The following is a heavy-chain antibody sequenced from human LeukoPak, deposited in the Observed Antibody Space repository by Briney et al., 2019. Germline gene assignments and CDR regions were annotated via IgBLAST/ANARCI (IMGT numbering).Heavy chain of an antibody. CDR1: GYTLTSYY. CDR3: ARGGSSRYFQH. D-gene: IGHD1-26*01. V-gene: IGHV1-46*01. J-gene: IGHJ1*01. CDR2: INPSGGGT. Sequence: ASVKVSCKASGYTLTSYYMHWVRQAPGQGLEWMGIINPSGGGTSYAQKFQGRVTMTRDTSTSTVYMELSSLRSEDTAVYYCARGGSSRYFQHWGQGTLVTVSS.